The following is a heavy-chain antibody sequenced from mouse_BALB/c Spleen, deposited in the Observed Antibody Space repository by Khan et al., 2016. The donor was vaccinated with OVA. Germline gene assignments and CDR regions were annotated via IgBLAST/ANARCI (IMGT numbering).Heavy chain of an antibody. Sequence: QVQLKESEPGLVAPSQSLSITCTVSGFSLTDFGVHWVRQPPGKGLEWLVLIWSDGTTTYNSALKSRLSISKDTSKSHAFLKMNSLQTDDTAMYYGTRNSYPYAMDYWGQGTSVTVSS. CDR3: TRNSYPYAMDY. CDR1: GFSLTDFG. V-gene: IGHV2-6*02. CDR2: IWSDGTT. J-gene: IGHJ4*01.